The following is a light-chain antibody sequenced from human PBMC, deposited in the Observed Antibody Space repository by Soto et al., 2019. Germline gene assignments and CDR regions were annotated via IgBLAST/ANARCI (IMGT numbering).Light chain of an antibody. CDR1: SGDIGSYNR. CDR3: CSYATYNMI. Sequence: QSALTQPASVSGSPGQSITISCTGTSGDIGSYNRVSWYQQHPGKAPKLIIYEVTDRPSGVSNRFSGSKSGNTASLTISGLQAEDEAHYYCCSYATYNMILGGGTKLTVL. J-gene: IGLJ2*01. CDR2: EVT. V-gene: IGLV2-23*02.